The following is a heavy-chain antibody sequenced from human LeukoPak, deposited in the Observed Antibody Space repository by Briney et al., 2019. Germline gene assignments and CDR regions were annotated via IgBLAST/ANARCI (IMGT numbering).Heavy chain of an antibody. J-gene: IGHJ4*02. CDR2: IYPGDSDT. V-gene: IGHV5-51*01. CDR3: ARLAAAGDFDY. CDR1: GYSFPNYW. D-gene: IGHD6-13*01. Sequence: GESLKISCKASGYSFPNYWIGWVRQMPGKGLEWMGIIYPGDSDTRYSPSFQGQVTISADKSISTAHLQWSSLKASDTAMYYCARLAAAGDFDYWGQGTLVTVSS.